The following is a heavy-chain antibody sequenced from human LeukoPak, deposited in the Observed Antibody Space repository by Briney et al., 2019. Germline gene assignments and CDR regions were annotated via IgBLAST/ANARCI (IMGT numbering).Heavy chain of an antibody. Sequence: PGGSLRLSCAASGFTFSSYAMSWVRQAPGKGLEWVSAISGSGSSTYYADSVKGRFTISRDNSKNTLYLQMNSLRAEDTAVYYCAKDISANYYDSSGSYDAFDIWGQGTMVTVSS. J-gene: IGHJ3*02. CDR2: ISGSGSST. CDR3: AKDISANYYDSSGSYDAFDI. D-gene: IGHD3-22*01. V-gene: IGHV3-23*01. CDR1: GFTFSSYA.